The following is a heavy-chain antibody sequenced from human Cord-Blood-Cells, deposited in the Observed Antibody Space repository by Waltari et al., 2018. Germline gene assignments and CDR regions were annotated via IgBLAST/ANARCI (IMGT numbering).Heavy chain of an antibody. J-gene: IGHJ4*02. CDR3: ARGPRITIFGVVTPRGFDY. V-gene: IGHV4-34*01. Sequence: QVQLQQWGAGLLKPSETLSLTCAVYGGSFSGYYWSWIRQPPGKGLEWIGETNHRGSTNYTPSLKSRVTISVDTSKNQFSLKLSSVTAADTAVYYCARGPRITIFGVVTPRGFDYWGQGTLVTVSS. D-gene: IGHD3-3*01. CDR2: TNHRGST. CDR1: GGSFSGYY.